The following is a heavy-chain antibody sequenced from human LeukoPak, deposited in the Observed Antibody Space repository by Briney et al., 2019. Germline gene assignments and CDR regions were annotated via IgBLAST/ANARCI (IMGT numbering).Heavy chain of an antibody. D-gene: IGHD3-22*01. CDR1: GGSISSGGYY. J-gene: IGHJ3*02. CDR2: IYYSGST. V-gene: IGHV4-31*03. CDR3: ARVIGYYYDSSGYKLTNAFDI. Sequence: SQTLSLTCTVSGGSISSGGYYWSWIRQHPGKGLEWIGYIYYSGSTYYNPSLKSRVTISVDTSKDQFSLKPSSVTAADTAVYYCARVIGYYYDSSGYKLTNAFDIWGQGTMVTVSS.